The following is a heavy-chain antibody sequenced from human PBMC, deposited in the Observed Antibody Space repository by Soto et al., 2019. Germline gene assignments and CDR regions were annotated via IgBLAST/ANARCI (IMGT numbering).Heavy chain of an antibody. CDR2: IYWDDDK. V-gene: IGHV2-5*02. CDR3: APSLGLVQRDFIPDFDY. CDR1: GFSLTTAGVG. J-gene: IGHJ4*02. Sequence: QITLKESGPTLVKPTQTLTFTCTFSGFSLTTAGVGVGWIRQTPGKSLEWLALIYWDDDKRYRPSLESRVTNTKETSKNLVDLTLTNMDPVKTATYYCAPSLGLVQRDFIPDFDYWGQGAQVTVSS. D-gene: IGHD3-9*01.